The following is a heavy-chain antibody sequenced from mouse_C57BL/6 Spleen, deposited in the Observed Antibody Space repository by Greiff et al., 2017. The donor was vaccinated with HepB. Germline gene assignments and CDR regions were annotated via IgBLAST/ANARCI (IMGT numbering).Heavy chain of an antibody. Sequence: VQRVESGAELVRPGASVTLSCKASGYTFTDYEMHWVKQTPVHGLEWIGAIDPETGGTAYNQKFKGKAILTADKSSSTAYMELRSLTSEDSAVYYCTRRGNYAMDYWGQGTSVTVSS. V-gene: IGHV1-15*01. J-gene: IGHJ4*01. CDR3: TRRGNYAMDY. CDR2: IDPETGGT. CDR1: GYTFTDYE.